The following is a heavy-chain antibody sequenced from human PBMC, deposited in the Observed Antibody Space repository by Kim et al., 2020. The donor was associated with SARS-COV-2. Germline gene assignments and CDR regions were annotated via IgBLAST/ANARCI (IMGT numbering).Heavy chain of an antibody. V-gene: IGHV1-2*02. CDR2: INPNSGGT. D-gene: IGHD2-8*01. CDR3: AGPAGCTNGVCYYYGMDV. Sequence: ASVKVSCKASGYTFTGYYMHWVRQAPGQGLEWMGWINPNSGGTNYAQKFQGRVTMTRDTSISTAYMELSRLRSDDTAVYYCAGPAGCTNGVCYYYGMDVWGQGTTVTVSS. J-gene: IGHJ6*02. CDR1: GYTFTGYY.